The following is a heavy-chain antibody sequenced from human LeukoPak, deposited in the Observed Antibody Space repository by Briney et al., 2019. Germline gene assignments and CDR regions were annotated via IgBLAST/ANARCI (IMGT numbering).Heavy chain of an antibody. V-gene: IGHV3-30*18. J-gene: IGHJ6*02. CDR3: AKDYYGPPPYYYGMDV. CDR2: ISYDGSNK. D-gene: IGHD3-10*01. Sequence: GGSLRLSCAASGFTFSSYGMLWVRQAPGKGLEWVAVISYDGSNKYYADSVKGRFTISRDNSKNTLYLQMNSLRAEDTAVYYCAKDYYGPPPYYYGMDVWGQGTTVTVSS. CDR1: GFTFSSYG.